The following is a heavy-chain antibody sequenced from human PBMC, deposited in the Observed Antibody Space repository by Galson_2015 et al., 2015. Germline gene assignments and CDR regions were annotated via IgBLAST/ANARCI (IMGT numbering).Heavy chain of an antibody. J-gene: IGHJ4*02. D-gene: IGHD3-22*01. CDR3: ARAGGYYDSSGYYYFDY. Sequence: SVKVSCKASGGTFSSYAISWVRQAPGQGLEWMGGIVPIFGTANYAQKFQGRVTITADESTSTAYMELSSLRSEDTAVYYCARAGGYYDSSGYYYFDYWGQGTLVTVSS. CDR2: IVPIFGTA. CDR1: GGTFSSYA. V-gene: IGHV1-69*13.